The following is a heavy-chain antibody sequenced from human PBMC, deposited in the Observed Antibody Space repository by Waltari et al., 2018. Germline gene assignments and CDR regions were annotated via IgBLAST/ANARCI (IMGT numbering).Heavy chain of an antibody. J-gene: IGHJ4*02. CDR3: AREREYNWNFGTGYYFDY. D-gene: IGHD1-7*01. Sequence: QVQLQESGPGLVKPSQTLSLTCTVSGGSISSGRYYWSWIRHPAGKGLEWIGRIYTSGSTNYNPSLKSRVTISVDTSKNQFSLKLSSVTAADTAVYYCAREREYNWNFGTGYYFDYWGQGTLVTVSS. CDR1: GGSISSGRYY. CDR2: IYTSGST. V-gene: IGHV4-61*02.